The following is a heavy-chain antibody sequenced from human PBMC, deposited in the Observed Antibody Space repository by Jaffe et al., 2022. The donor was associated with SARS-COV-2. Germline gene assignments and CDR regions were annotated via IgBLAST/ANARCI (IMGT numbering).Heavy chain of an antibody. CDR2: IYTSGST. D-gene: IGHD3-22*01. Sequence: QVQLQESGPGLVKPSETLSLTCTVSGGSISSYYWSWIRQPAGKGLEWIGRIYTSGSTNYNPSLKSRVTMSVDTSKNQFSLKLSSVTAADTAVYYCARGAWDDYYYDSSGYLLPGTEYFQHWGQGTLVTVSS. V-gene: IGHV4-4*07. CDR1: GGSISSYY. J-gene: IGHJ1*01. CDR3: ARGAWDDYYYDSSGYLLPGTEYFQH.